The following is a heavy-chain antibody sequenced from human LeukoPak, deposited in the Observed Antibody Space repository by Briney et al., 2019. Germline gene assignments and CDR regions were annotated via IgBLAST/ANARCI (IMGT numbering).Heavy chain of an antibody. Sequence: PGGSLRLSCAASGFTFSNYWMHWVRQAPGKGLLWVSRINTDERTTDYADSVKGRFTISRDNARNTLYLQMNSLRAEDTGVYYCAREGWAVARKVDYWGRGTLVTVSS. V-gene: IGHV3-74*01. J-gene: IGHJ4*02. CDR2: INTDERTT. CDR3: AREGWAVARKVDY. D-gene: IGHD6-19*01. CDR1: GFTFSNYW.